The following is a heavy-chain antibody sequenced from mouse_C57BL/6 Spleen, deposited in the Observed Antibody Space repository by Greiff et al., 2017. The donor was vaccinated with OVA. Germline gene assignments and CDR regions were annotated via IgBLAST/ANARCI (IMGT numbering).Heavy chain of an antibody. CDR2: ISGGGGNT. D-gene: IGHD4-1*01. V-gene: IGHV5-9*01. J-gene: IGHJ2*01. Sequence: EVQVVESGGGLVKPGGSLKLSCAASGFTFSSYTMSWVRQTPEKRLEWVATISGGGGNTYYPDSVKGRFTISRANAKNTLYLQMSSLRSEDTALYYCARQGTGTSFDYWGQGTTLTVSS. CDR3: ARQGTGTSFDY. CDR1: GFTFSSYT.